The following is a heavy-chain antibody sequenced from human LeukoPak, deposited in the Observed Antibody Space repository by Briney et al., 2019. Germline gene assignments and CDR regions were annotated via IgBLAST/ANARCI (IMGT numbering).Heavy chain of an antibody. V-gene: IGHV1-69*13. Sequence: GASVKVSCKASGYTFTSYGISWVRQAPGQGLEWMGGLVPIFGTANYAQKFQGRVTITADESTSTAYMELSSLRSEDTAMYYCARDSGTYYYDTSGYYSLPFDYWGQGTLVTVSS. CDR2: LVPIFGTA. CDR1: GYTFTSYG. D-gene: IGHD3-22*01. CDR3: ARDSGTYYYDTSGYYSLPFDY. J-gene: IGHJ4*02.